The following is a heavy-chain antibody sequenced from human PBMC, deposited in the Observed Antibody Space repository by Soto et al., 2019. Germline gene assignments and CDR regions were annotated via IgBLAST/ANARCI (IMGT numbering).Heavy chain of an antibody. V-gene: IGHV1-69*05. J-gene: IGHJ6*02. CDR2: IIPMSAKS. D-gene: IGHD3-10*01. CDR3: TRVGLVLLPTTVDSDYHYHAMGV. Sequence: QVQLVQSGAEVKKPGSSVRVACKASGGMFDTYTITWMRQAPGRGLAWVGGIIPMSAKSNYAQKFEGRLRITSYASTSRAYMELSRPRPNHTAVYYGTRVGLVLLPTTVDSDYHYHAMGVCGQGNTLT. CDR1: GGMFDTYT.